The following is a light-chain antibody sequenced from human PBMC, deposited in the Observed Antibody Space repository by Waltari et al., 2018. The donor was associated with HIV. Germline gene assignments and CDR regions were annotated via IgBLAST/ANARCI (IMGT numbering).Light chain of an antibody. J-gene: IGKJ5*01. CDR1: QAIANY. Sequence: DIQLTQSHSLLSASVGDRVTITCRASQAIANYLAWYQQKPGKAPKLLIYSASTLQSGVPSRFSGSGSGTEFSLTINSLQPEDSAIYYCQQLNSFPTFGQGTRLEIK. CDR3: QQLNSFPT. CDR2: SAS. V-gene: IGKV1-9*01.